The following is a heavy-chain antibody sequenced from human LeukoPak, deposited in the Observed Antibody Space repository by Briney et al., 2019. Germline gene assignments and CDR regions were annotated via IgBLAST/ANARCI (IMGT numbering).Heavy chain of an antibody. CDR3: AKDSGYYILTGSFDY. CDR1: GFTVSSNY. D-gene: IGHD3-9*01. Sequence: GGSLRLSCAASGFTVSSNYMSWVRQAPGKGLEWVSVIYSGGSTYYADSVKGRFTISRDNSKNSLYLQMNSLRAEDTALYYCAKDSGYYILTGSFDYWGQGTLVTVSS. V-gene: IGHV3-53*05. J-gene: IGHJ4*02. CDR2: IYSGGST.